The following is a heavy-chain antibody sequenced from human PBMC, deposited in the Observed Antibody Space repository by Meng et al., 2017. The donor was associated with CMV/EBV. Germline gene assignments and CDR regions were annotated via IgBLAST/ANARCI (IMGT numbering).Heavy chain of an antibody. V-gene: IGHV4-38-2*02. Sequence: SETLSLTCTVSGYSISSGYYWGWIRQPPGKGLEWIGSIYHSGSTYYNPSLKSRVTISVDTSKNQFSLKLSSVTAAGTAVYYCAREWGGIVVVLAAMGIDYWGQGTLVTVSS. CDR3: AREWGGIVVVLAAMGIDY. CDR1: GYSISSGYY. D-gene: IGHD2-2*01. J-gene: IGHJ4*02. CDR2: IYHSGST.